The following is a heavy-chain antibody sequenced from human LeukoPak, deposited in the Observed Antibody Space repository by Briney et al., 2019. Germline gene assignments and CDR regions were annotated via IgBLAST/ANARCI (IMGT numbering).Heavy chain of an antibody. D-gene: IGHD2-21*02. CDR3: AKDRNIVVVTAIFDY. Sequence: GGSLRLSCAASGFTLSSYAMSWVRQAPGKGLERVSAISGSGGSTYYADSAKGRFTISRDNSKNTLYLQMNSLRAEDTAVYYCAKDRNIVVVTAIFDYWGQGTLVTVSS. J-gene: IGHJ4*02. CDR1: GFTLSSYA. V-gene: IGHV3-23*01. CDR2: ISGSGGST.